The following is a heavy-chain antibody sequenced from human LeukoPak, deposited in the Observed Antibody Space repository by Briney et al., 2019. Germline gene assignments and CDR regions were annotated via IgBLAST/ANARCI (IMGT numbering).Heavy chain of an antibody. CDR1: GFTFSSYW. V-gene: IGHV3-7*01. CDR2: IKQDGSEK. CDR3: AIGGRFGLLDY. Sequence: GGSLRLSCAASGFTFSSYWMSWVRQAPGKGLEWVADIKQDGSEKYYVDSVKGRFTISRDNAKNSLYLQMNSLRAEDTAVYYCAIGGRFGLLDYWGQGTLVTVSS. D-gene: IGHD3-10*01. J-gene: IGHJ4*02.